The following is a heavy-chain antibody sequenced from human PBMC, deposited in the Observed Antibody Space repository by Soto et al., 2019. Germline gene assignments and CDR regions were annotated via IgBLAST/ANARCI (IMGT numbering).Heavy chain of an antibody. CDR3: AKDDSSTSYGINY. Sequence: QVQLVESGGGVVQPGRSLRLSCAASGFTFSSYGMHWVRQAPGKGLEWVAVMYYDGSDEYYADSVKGRFTISSDNSKNPLYLPMNGLRAADTAIYYCAKDDSSTSYGINYWGQGTLVSVSS. V-gene: IGHV3-33*06. CDR1: GFTFSSYG. CDR2: MYYDGSDE. J-gene: IGHJ4*02. D-gene: IGHD6-19*01.